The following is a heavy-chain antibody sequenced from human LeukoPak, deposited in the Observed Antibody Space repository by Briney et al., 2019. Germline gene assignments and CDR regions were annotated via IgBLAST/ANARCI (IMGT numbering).Heavy chain of an antibody. J-gene: IGHJ4*02. CDR2: ISAYNGNT. CDR1: GYTFTSYG. V-gene: IGHV1-18*01. D-gene: IGHD3-22*01. CDR3: ARGAHYYDSSGYNDY. Sequence: ASVKVSCKASGYTFTSYGISWVRQAPGQGLEWMGWISAYNGNTNYAQKLQGRVTMTTDTPTSTAYMELRSLRSDDTAVYYCARGAHYYDSSGYNDYWGQGTLVTVSS.